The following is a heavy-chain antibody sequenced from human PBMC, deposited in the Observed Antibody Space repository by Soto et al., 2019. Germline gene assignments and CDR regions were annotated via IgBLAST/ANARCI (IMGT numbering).Heavy chain of an antibody. Sequence: PSETLSLTCTVSGGSISSYYWSWIRQPPGKGLEWIGYIYYSGSTNYNPSLKSRITISVDTSKNQFSLKLSSVTAADTAVYYCARAVPTLGYCSSTSCYSWFDPWGQGTLVTVSS. CDR1: GGSISSYY. D-gene: IGHD2-2*02. J-gene: IGHJ5*02. CDR3: ARAVPTLGYCSSTSCYSWFDP. CDR2: IYYSGST. V-gene: IGHV4-59*01.